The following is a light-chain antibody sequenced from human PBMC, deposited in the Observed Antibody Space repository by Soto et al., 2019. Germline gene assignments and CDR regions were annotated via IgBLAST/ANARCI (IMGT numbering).Light chain of an antibody. J-gene: IGKJ3*01. CDR2: DAS. V-gene: IGKV1-5*01. Sequence: DIQMTQSPSTLSAYVGDRVTITCRASQNITDWLAWYQHKPGKAPELLISDASTLATGVPSRFSGSGSGTEFTLTVSSLQTDDSATYFCQEYNTYAFGPGTNVDMK. CDR1: QNITDW. CDR3: QEYNTYA.